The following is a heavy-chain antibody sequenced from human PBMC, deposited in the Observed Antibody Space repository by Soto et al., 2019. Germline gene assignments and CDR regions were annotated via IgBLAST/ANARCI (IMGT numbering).Heavy chain of an antibody. V-gene: IGHV3-23*01. Sequence: PGGSLRLSCTASGFTFSNYAMSWVRQAPGKGLEWVSSISSSGGSTYYADSVKGRFTFSRDNSKNTLYLQMSSLRAEDTALYYCAKDPRTGASAGEFFHHWGQGTLVTVSS. CDR3: AKDPRTGASAGEFFHH. CDR1: GFTFSNYA. D-gene: IGHD1-26*01. J-gene: IGHJ1*01. CDR2: ISSSGGST.